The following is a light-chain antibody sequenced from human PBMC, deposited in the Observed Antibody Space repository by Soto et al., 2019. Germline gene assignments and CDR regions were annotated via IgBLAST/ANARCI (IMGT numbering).Light chain of an antibody. CDR1: QSISSW. Sequence: IQITPSPSTRSASVGDRVTITCRASQSISSWLAWYQQKPGKAPKLLIYAASSLQSGVPSRFSGSGSGTDFTLTISSLQPEDVATYYCQQLHDYPITFGQGTRLEIK. J-gene: IGKJ5*01. V-gene: IGKV1-5*01. CDR2: AAS. CDR3: QQLHDYPIT.